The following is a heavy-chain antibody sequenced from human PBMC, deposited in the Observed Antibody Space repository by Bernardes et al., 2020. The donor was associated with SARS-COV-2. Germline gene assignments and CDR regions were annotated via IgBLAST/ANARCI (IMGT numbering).Heavy chain of an antibody. Sequence: GGSLRLSCAASGFTFSSYSMNWVRQAPGKGLEWVSSISSSSSYIYYADSVKGRFTISRDNAKNSLYLQMNSLRAEDTAVYYCARVDVVVPAANSPPGNYYYYYGMGVWGQGTTVTVSS. CDR3: ARVDVVVPAANSPPGNYYYYYGMGV. CDR1: GFTFSSYS. D-gene: IGHD2-2*01. V-gene: IGHV3-21*01. J-gene: IGHJ6*02. CDR2: ISSSSSYI.